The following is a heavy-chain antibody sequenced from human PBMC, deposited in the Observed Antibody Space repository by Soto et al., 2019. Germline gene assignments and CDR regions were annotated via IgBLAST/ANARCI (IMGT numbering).Heavy chain of an antibody. D-gene: IGHD3-3*01. CDR1: GYTFTSYG. Sequence: QVPLVQSGAEVKKPGASVKVSCKASGYTFTSYGISWVRQAPGQGLEWMGWIRANNGNTNYAHKFQGRVTMTTETSTSTAYMELRSLRSDDTAVYYCARDQSIFGVVIEGNYYYYYGMDVWGQGTTVTVSS. V-gene: IGHV1-18*01. CDR3: ARDQSIFGVVIEGNYYYYYGMDV. CDR2: IRANNGNT. J-gene: IGHJ6*02.